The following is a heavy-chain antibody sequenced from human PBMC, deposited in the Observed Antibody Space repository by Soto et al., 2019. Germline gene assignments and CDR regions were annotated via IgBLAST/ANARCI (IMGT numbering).Heavy chain of an antibody. D-gene: IGHD3-22*01. V-gene: IGHV4-61*01. Sequence: PSETLSLTCTVSGGSVSSGSYYWSWIRQPPGKGLEWIGYIYYSGSTNYNPSLKSRVTISVDTSKNQFSLKLSSVTAADTAVYYCARAQYYYDSSGWVFDYWGQGTLVTVSS. CDR1: GGSVSSGSYY. J-gene: IGHJ4*02. CDR3: ARAQYYYDSSGWVFDY. CDR2: IYYSGST.